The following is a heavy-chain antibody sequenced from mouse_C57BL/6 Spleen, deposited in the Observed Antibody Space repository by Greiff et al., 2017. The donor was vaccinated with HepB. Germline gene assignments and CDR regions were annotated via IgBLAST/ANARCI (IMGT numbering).Heavy chain of an antibody. CDR2: IDPENGDT. V-gene: IGHV14-4*01. CDR3: TTRVLDYFDY. CDR1: GFNIKDDY. Sequence: VQLQQSGAELVRPGASVKLSCTASGFNIKDDYMHWVKQRPEQGLEWIGWIDPENGDTEYASKFQGKATITADTSSNTAYLQLSSLTSEDTAVYYCTTRVLDYFDYWGQGTTLTVSS. J-gene: IGHJ2*01. D-gene: IGHD2-14*01.